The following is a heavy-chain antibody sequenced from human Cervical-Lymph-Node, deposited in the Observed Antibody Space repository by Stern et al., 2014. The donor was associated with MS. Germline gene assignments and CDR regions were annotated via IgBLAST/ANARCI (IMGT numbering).Heavy chain of an antibody. J-gene: IGHJ6*02. CDR2: INPNSGGT. CDR1: GYTFTGYN. CDR3: AAAAGTLYYYYYGMDV. V-gene: IGHV1-2*02. D-gene: IGHD6-13*01. Sequence: VQLVESGAELKKPGASVKVSCKASGYTFTGYNMHWVRQAPGQGLEWMGWINPNSGGTNYSQKFQGRVTMTRDTSMSTAYMELSRLRSDDTAVYYCAAAAGTLYYYYYGMDVWGQGTTVTVSS.